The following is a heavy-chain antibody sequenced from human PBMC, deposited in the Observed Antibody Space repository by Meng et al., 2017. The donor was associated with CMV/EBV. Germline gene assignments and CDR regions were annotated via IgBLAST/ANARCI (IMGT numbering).Heavy chain of an antibody. D-gene: IGHD6-13*01. V-gene: IGHV3-30*03. Sequence: QVHLGEHGGGVVQPGRSLGISCAVSGFMFSDYGMHWVRQAPGKAPEWVAFILKDGSDKFYRDSVKGRFTISRDPGKNTLYLQMDSLRPEDTAIYYCVRDGDSSNWPLDYWGQGTLVTVSS. CDR1: GFMFSDYG. CDR2: ILKDGSDK. CDR3: VRDGDSSNWPLDY. J-gene: IGHJ4*02.